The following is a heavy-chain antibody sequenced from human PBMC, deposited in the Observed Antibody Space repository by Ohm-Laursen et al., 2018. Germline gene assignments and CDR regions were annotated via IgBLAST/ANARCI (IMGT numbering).Heavy chain of an antibody. CDR1: GFNLTEHY. J-gene: IGHJ4*02. V-gene: IGHV3-72*01. Sequence: SLRLSCAASGFNLTEHYMDWVRQAPGKGLEWVGRSRHKENNYSTVYAASVRGRFTISRDESKNEMYLQMKSLKTGDTAVYYCAKFNADYPWGQGTLVSVPS. D-gene: IGHD4-17*01. CDR2: SRHKENNYST. CDR3: AKFNADYP.